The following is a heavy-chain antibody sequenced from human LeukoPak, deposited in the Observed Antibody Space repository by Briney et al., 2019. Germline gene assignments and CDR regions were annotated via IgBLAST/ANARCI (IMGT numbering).Heavy chain of an antibody. CDR3: ARASRTAARPSPLDY. CDR1: GGSISSGDYY. Sequence: SQTLSLTCTVSGGSISSGDYYWSWIRQPPVKGLEWIGYIYYSGSTYYNPSLKSRVTISVDTSKNQFSLKLSSVTAADTAVYYCARASRTAARPSPLDYWGQGTLATVSS. V-gene: IGHV4-30-4*08. CDR2: IYYSGST. D-gene: IGHD6-6*01. J-gene: IGHJ4*02.